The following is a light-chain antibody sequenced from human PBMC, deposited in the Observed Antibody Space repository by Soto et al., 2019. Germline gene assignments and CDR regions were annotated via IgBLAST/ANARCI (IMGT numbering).Light chain of an antibody. Sequence: SYELTQPPSVSVAPGQTARITCGGNNIGSKSVHWYQQKPGQAPVLVVYDDSDRHSGIPERFSGSNSGNTATLTISRVEAGDEADYYCQVWDSSSDHLVFGTWTKLTVL. CDR1: NIGSKS. J-gene: IGLJ1*01. CDR3: QVWDSSSDHLV. V-gene: IGLV3-21*02. CDR2: DDS.